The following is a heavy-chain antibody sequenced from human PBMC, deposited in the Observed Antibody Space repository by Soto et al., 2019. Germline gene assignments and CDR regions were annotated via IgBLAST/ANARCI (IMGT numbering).Heavy chain of an antibody. J-gene: IGHJ6*02. CDR1: GYSFTSYW. V-gene: IGHV5-51*01. D-gene: IGHD2-15*01. CDR2: IYPGDSDT. Sequence: GESLKISCKGSGYSFTSYWIGWVRQMPGKGLEWMGIIYPGDSDTRYSPSFQGQVTISADKSISTAYLQWSSLKASDTAMYYCARRDIGYCSGGSCYGTDVWGQGTTVTVSS. CDR3: ARRDIGYCSGGSCYGTDV.